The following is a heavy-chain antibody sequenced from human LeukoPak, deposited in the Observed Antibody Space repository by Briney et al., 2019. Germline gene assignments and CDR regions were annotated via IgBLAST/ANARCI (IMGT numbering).Heavy chain of an antibody. CDR1: GFTLSNYG. CDR3: ARDEGDSSGYYPGL. V-gene: IGHV3-33*01. CDR2: IWHDGSRK. J-gene: IGHJ1*01. D-gene: IGHD3-22*01. Sequence: GGSLRLSCAASGFTLSNYGMHWVRQAPGKGLEWVAAIWHDGSRKYYAESVKGRFTISRDNARNTVYVQTNSLRAEDTAVYYCARDEGDSSGYYPGLWGQGTLVTVSP.